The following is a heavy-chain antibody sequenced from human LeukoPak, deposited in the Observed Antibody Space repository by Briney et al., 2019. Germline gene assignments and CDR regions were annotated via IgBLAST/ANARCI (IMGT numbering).Heavy chain of an antibody. CDR1: GFIFSSYE. Sequence: GGSLRLSCEASGFIFSSYEMNWVRQAPGKGLEFVSALSSNAGSTYYANSVKGRFTISIDNSKNTLYLQMGSLRADDMAVYYCARARRDGHNLYYFDYWGQGTLVTVSS. CDR2: LSSNAGST. CDR3: ARARRDGHNLYYFDY. D-gene: IGHD5-24*01. V-gene: IGHV3-64*01. J-gene: IGHJ4*02.